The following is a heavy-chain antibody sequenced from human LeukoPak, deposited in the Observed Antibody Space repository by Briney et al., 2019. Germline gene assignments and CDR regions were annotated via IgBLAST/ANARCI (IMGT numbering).Heavy chain of an antibody. CDR2: IKQDGSEK. J-gene: IGHJ4*02. CDR1: GFTFRSYW. V-gene: IGHV3-7*04. CDR3: ARGIAAAGNFDY. D-gene: IGHD6-13*01. Sequence: GGSLRLSCVDSGFTFRSYWMSWVRQAPGKGLEWVDNIKQDGSEKYYVDSVKGRFTISRDNAKNSLYLQMNSLRAEDTAVYYCARGIAAAGNFDYWGQGTLVTVSS.